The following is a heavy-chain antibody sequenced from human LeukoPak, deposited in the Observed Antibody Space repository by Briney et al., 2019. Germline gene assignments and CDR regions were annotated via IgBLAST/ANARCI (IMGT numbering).Heavy chain of an antibody. V-gene: IGHV3-74*01. CDR3: AKDPYYDFWSGYRPFDY. CDR2: INGYGTTT. Sequence: GGSLRLSCAASGFTFETYWMHWVRQAPGKGLVWVSCINGYGTTTNYADSVKGRFTISRDNAKNTLYLQMNSLRAEDTAVYYCAKDPYYDFWSGYRPFDYWGQGTLVTVSS. CDR1: GFTFETYW. J-gene: IGHJ4*02. D-gene: IGHD3-3*01.